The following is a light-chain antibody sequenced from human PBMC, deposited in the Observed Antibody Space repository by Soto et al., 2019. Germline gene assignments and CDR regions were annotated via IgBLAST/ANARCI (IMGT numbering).Light chain of an antibody. V-gene: IGKV3-20*01. CDR1: QSVSSNH. Sequence: SVLTQSPGTLSLSPGERATLSCRASQSVSSNHLAWYQQKRGQPPRLLIYGASSRATGTPGRFSGSGSGTDFTLTISRLEPEDFAVYYCQQYASSPLPFGGGTKVDI. J-gene: IGKJ4*01. CDR3: QQYASSPLP. CDR2: GAS.